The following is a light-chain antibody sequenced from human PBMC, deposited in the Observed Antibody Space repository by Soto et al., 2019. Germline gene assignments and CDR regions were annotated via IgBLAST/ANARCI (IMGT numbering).Light chain of an antibody. Sequence: QLTQSPSTLSGSVGERVTITCRASQTISSWLAWYQQKPGKAPKLLIYDASSLESGVPSRFSGSGSGTDFTLTISSLQPEDFATYYCQQFNNYITFGQGTRLEIK. V-gene: IGKV1-5*01. CDR1: QTISSW. CDR3: QQFNNYIT. J-gene: IGKJ5*01. CDR2: DAS.